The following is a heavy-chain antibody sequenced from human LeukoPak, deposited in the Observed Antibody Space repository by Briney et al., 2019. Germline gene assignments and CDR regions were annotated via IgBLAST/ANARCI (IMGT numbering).Heavy chain of an antibody. J-gene: IGHJ4*02. V-gene: IGHV3-15*01. CDR1: GFTFNNAW. CDR3: TTGTTLVRGVMTDF. Sequence: GGSLRLSCAASGFTFNNAWMNWVRQAPGKGLEWVGRIKSKNVGGTTDYAAPVKGRFTISRDDSKNTLYLQMNSLKAEDTAVYYCTTGTTLVRGVMTDFWGQGTLVTVSS. D-gene: IGHD3-10*01. CDR2: IKSKNVGGTT.